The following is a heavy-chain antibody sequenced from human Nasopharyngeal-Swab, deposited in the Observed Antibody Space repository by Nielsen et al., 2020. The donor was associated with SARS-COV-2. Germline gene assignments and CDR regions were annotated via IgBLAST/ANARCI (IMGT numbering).Heavy chain of an antibody. Sequence: ASVKVSCKVSGYTLSEISMHWVRQGPGKGLEWMGGIHPKHGGTVYAQKFQGRVTMTEDTSTDTAYMELSSLRSGDTAVYYCATLVVTAGGSYWGQGTLVTVSS. CDR3: ATLVVTAGGSY. CDR1: GYTLSEIS. CDR2: IHPKHGGT. V-gene: IGHV1-24*01. D-gene: IGHD2-21*02. J-gene: IGHJ4*02.